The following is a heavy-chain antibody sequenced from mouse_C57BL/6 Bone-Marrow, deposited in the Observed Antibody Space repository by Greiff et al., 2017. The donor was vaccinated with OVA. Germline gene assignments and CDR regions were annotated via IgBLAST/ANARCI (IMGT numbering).Heavy chain of an antibody. CDR3: ARNEGWLLRWYFDV. CDR1: GFSLTSYA. CDR2: IWTGGGT. V-gene: IGHV2-9-1*01. J-gene: IGHJ1*03. D-gene: IGHD2-3*01. Sequence: VKLMESGPGLVAPSQSLSITCTVSGFSLTSYAISWVRQPPGKGLEWLGVIWTGGGTNYNSALKSRLSISKDNSKSQVFLKMNSLQTDDTARYYCARNEGWLLRWYFDVWGTGTTVTVSS.